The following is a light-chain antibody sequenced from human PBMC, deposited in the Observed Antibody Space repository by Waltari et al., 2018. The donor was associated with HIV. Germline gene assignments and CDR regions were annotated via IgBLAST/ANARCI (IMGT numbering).Light chain of an antibody. V-gene: IGLV1-40*01. CDR2: GNK. CDR1: SNIGADYD. Sequence: QSVLTQPPSVSGAPGQRVTSNIGADYDVHWYQQIPGTAPKLLISGNKNRPSGVPDRFSASKSGTSASLTITGLQAEDEADYFCQSYDITLSASVVFGGGTKLTVL. J-gene: IGLJ2*01. CDR3: QSYDITLSASVV.